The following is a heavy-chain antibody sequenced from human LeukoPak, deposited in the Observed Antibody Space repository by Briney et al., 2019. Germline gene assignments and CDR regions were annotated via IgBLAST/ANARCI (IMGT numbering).Heavy chain of an antibody. Sequence: SVKVSCKASGGTFSSYAISWVRQAPGQGLEWMGGIIPIFGTANYAQKFQGRVTITADKSTSTAYMEVSSLRSEDTAVYYCARASSGIVATTYDYWGQGTLVTVSS. J-gene: IGHJ4*02. CDR3: ARASSGIVATTYDY. D-gene: IGHD5-12*01. CDR1: GGTFSSYA. CDR2: IIPIFGTA. V-gene: IGHV1-69*06.